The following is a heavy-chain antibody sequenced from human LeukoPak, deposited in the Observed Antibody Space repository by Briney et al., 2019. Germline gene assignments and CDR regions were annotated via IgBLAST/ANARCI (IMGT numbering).Heavy chain of an antibody. J-gene: IGHJ4*02. CDR3: ALSRDGYNYFDY. D-gene: IGHD5-24*01. V-gene: IGHV3-74*01. CDR2: INSDGSTT. Sequence: GGSLRLSCAASGFTFSSYWMHCVRQAPGKGLAWVSRINSDGSTTSYADSVKGRFTTSRDNAKNTLYLQMNSLRAEDTAMYYCALSRDGYNYFDYWGQGTLVTVSS. CDR1: GFTFSSYW.